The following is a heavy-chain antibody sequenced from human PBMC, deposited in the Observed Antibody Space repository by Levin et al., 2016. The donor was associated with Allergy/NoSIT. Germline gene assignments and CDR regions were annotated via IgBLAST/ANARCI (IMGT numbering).Heavy chain of an antibody. CDR2: ISSSSSYI. V-gene: IGHV3-21*01. CDR3: AREIVDTAMGWGWYYYYGMDV. CDR1: GFTFSSYS. Sequence: GGSLRLSCAASGFTFSSYSMNWVRQAPGKGLEWVSSISSSSSYIYYADSVKGRFTISRDNAKNSLYLQMNSLRAEDTAVYYCAREIVDTAMGWGWYYYYGMDVWGQGTTVTVSS. D-gene: IGHD5-18*01. J-gene: IGHJ6*02.